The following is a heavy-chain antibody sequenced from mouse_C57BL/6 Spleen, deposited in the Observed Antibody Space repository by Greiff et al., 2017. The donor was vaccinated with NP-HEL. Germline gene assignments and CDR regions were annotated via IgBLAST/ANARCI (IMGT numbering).Heavy chain of an antibody. Sequence: DVQLQESGPGLVKPSQSLSLTCSVTGYSITSGYYWNWIRQFPGNKLEWMGYISYDGSNNYNPSLKNRISITRDTSKNQFFLKLNSVTTEDTATYYGERDFITTVLDYWAKGTTLTVSS. D-gene: IGHD1-1*01. V-gene: IGHV3-6*01. J-gene: IGHJ2*01. CDR3: ERDFITTVLDY. CDR1: GYSITSGYY. CDR2: ISYDGSN.